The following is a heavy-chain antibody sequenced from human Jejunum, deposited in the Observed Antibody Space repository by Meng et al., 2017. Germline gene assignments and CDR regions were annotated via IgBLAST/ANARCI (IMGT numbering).Heavy chain of an antibody. Sequence: QVQLVQSGAEVKKPGSSVKVSCKASGGTFSTYTINWVRQAPGQGLEWMGKIVPVLGLADYAQKFQGRVTITADSSTSTAYMELSSLRSEDTAMYYCARDGDTYVGGYYFDYWGQGTLVTVSS. D-gene: IGHD5-18*01. J-gene: IGHJ4*02. CDR2: IVPVLGLA. V-gene: IGHV1-69*08. CDR3: ARDGDTYVGGYYFDY. CDR1: GGTFSTYT.